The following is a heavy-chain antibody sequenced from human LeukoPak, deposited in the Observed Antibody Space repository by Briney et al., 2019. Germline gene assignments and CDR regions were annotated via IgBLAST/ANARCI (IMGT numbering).Heavy chain of an antibody. J-gene: IGHJ6*03. V-gene: IGHV3-21*01. CDR3: ARDVKMRFLEWSWDSTDNYYYYYYMDV. D-gene: IGHD3-3*01. Sequence: GGSLRLSCAASGFTFSSYSMNWVRQAPGKGLEWVSSISSSSSYIYYADSVKGRFTISRDNAKNSLYLQMNSLRAEDTAVYYCARDVKMRFLEWSWDSTDNYYYYYYMDVCGKGTTVTVSS. CDR1: GFTFSSYS. CDR2: ISSSSSYI.